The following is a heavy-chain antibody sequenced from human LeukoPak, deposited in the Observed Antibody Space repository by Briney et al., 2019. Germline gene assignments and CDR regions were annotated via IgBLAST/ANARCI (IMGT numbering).Heavy chain of an antibody. J-gene: IGHJ4*02. CDR3: ARDVGYYGSGSYDY. Sequence: ASVKVSCKASGYTFTSCGISWVRQAPGQGLEWMGWISAYNGNTNYAQKLQGRVTMTTDTSTSTAYMELRSLRSDDTAVYYCARDVGYYGSGSYDYWGQGTLVTVSS. V-gene: IGHV1-18*01. D-gene: IGHD3-10*01. CDR1: GYTFTSCG. CDR2: ISAYNGNT.